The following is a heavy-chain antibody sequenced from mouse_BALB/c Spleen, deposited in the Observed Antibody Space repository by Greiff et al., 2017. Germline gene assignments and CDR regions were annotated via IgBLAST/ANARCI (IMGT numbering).Heavy chain of an antibody. CDR2: IYPGNSDT. CDR1: GYSFTSYW. Sequence: EVKLKQSGTVLARPGASVKMSCKASGYSFTSYWMHWVKQRPGQGLEWIGAIYPGNSDTSYNQKFKGKAKLTAVTSASTAYMELSSLTNEDSAVYYCTRETTVVATDYWGQGTTLTVSS. CDR3: TRETTVVATDY. J-gene: IGHJ2*01. V-gene: IGHV1-5*01. D-gene: IGHD1-1*01.